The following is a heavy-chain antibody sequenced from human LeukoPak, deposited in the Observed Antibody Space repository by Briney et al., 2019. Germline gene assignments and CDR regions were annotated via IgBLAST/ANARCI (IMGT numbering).Heavy chain of an antibody. CDR2: IYTSGST. CDR3: ARQTYGDHELYFAY. D-gene: IGHD4-17*01. J-gene: IGHJ4*02. Sequence: KPSETLSLTCTVSGGSIISYYWSWIRQPAGKGLEWIGRIYTSGSTNYNPSLKSRVTMSVDTSKNQFSLKLSSVTAADTAVYYCARQTYGDHELYFAYWGQGTLVTVSS. CDR1: GGSIISYY. V-gene: IGHV4-4*07.